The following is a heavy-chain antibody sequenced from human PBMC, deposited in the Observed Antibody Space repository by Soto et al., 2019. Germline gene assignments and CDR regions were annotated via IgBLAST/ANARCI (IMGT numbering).Heavy chain of an antibody. J-gene: IGHJ5*02. CDR1: GFTFNDFF. CDR3: ARNTFNWFDP. V-gene: IGHV3-11*01. CDR2: TSNSGNSV. Sequence: QVQLVESGGDLVQPGGSLRLSCAASGFTFNDFFMTWIRQAPGRGPEWVASTSNSGNSVYYADSVKGRFTVSRDNAQNTLTLQMTDRRVDDTAVYYCARNTFNWFDPWGQGTLVTVSS.